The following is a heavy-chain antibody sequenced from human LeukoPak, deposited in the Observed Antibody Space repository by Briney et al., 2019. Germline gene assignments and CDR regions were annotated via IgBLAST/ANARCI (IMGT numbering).Heavy chain of an antibody. J-gene: IGHJ5*02. CDR2: IRSKANSYAT. Sequence: GGSLRLSCAASGFTFSGSAKHWVRQASGKGLEWVGRIRSKANSYATAYAASVKGRFTISRDDSKNTAYLQMNSLKTEDTAVYYCTRLGTRNWFDPWGQGTLVTVSS. D-gene: IGHD3-10*01. CDR1: GFTFSGSA. CDR3: TRLGTRNWFDP. V-gene: IGHV3-73*01.